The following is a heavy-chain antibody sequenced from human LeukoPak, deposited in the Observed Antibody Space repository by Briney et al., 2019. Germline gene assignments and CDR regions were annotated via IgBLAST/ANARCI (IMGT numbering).Heavy chain of an antibody. V-gene: IGHV4-34*01. Sequence: SQTLSLTCAVYGGSFSGYYWSWIRQPPGKGLEWIGEINHSGSTNYNPSLKSRVTISVDTSKNQFSLKLSSVTAADTAVYYCARVRGSSWSPHWYFDLWGRGTLVTVSS. CDR1: GGSFSGYY. D-gene: IGHD6-13*01. J-gene: IGHJ2*01. CDR2: INHSGST. CDR3: ARVRGSSWSPHWYFDL.